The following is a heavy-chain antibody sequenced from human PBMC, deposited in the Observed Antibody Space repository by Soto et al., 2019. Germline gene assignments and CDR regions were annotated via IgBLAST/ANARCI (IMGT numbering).Heavy chain of an antibody. Sequence: SETLSLTCTVSGGSISSGDYYWTWIRQPPGKGLEWIAYIHNTGSPYYNLSLKSRLTISLDTSKNQFSLRLSSVTAADAAVYYCARSRHSGSYFFDYWGQGILVTVSS. V-gene: IGHV4-30-4*01. CDR1: GGSISSGDYY. D-gene: IGHD1-26*01. CDR2: IHNTGSP. CDR3: ARSRHSGSYFFDY. J-gene: IGHJ4*02.